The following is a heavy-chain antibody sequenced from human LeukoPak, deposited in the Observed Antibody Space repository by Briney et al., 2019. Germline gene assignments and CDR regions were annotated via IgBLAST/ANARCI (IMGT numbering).Heavy chain of an antibody. D-gene: IGHD6-13*01. CDR2: IWYDGSNK. Sequence: QPGRSLRLSCAASGFTFSSYGMHWVRQAPGKGLEWVAVIWYDGSNKYYADSVKGRFTISRDNSKNTLYLQMNSLRAEDTVVYYCARVPDSSSCDYWGQGTLVTVSS. J-gene: IGHJ4*02. CDR3: ARVPDSSSCDY. CDR1: GFTFSSYG. V-gene: IGHV3-33*01.